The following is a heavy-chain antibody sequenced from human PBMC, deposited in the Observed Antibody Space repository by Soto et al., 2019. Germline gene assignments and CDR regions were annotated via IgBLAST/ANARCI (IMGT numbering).Heavy chain of an antibody. Sequence: SETLSLTCTVSAGSISSGSYYWGWIRQPPGKGLEWIGTIYYSGTTYYNPSLKSRVAVSVDTSNNQFSLRLSFVTAADTALYYCARHVVRAWGRLDSWGQGALVTVSS. D-gene: IGHD7-27*01. CDR3: ARHVVRAWGRLDS. V-gene: IGHV4-39*01. CDR1: AGSISSGSYY. CDR2: IYYSGTT. J-gene: IGHJ5*01.